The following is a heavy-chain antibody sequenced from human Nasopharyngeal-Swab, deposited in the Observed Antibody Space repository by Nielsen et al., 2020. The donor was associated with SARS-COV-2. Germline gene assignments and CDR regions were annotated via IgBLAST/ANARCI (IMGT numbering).Heavy chain of an antibody. CDR2: LKSGGGT. CDR1: GFTVSSNF. Sequence: GASLKISCVASGFTVSSNFVSWVRQAPGKGLEWVSLLKSGGGTFYADSVRGRFTISRDNSRNTMYLQMNSLRAEDTAVYYCARVRQSGAYFPFDSWGLGTLVTVSS. CDR3: ARVRQSGAYFPFDS. D-gene: IGHD1-26*01. V-gene: IGHV3-53*01. J-gene: IGHJ4*02.